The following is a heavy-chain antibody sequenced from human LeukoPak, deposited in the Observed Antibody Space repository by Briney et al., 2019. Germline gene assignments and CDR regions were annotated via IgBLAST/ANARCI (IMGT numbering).Heavy chain of an antibody. CDR1: GFNFSSYW. CDR3: ARGSRFSFDY. D-gene: IGHD3-10*01. CDR2: IKQDGSEK. Sequence: GGSLRLSCAASGFNFSSYWMSWVRQAPGKGLEWVANIKQDGSEKYYVDSVKGRFTISRDNAKNSLYLQMNSLRAEDTAVYYCARGSRFSFDYWGQGTLVTASS. V-gene: IGHV3-7*01. J-gene: IGHJ4*02.